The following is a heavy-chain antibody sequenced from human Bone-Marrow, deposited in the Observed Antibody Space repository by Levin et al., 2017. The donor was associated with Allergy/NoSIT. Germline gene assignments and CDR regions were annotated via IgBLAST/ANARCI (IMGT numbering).Heavy chain of an antibody. CDR3: AGVSGATVFDY. D-gene: IGHD3-10*01. CDR1: GGPISGGGYS. CDR2: MYHAGTT. J-gene: IGHJ4*02. V-gene: IGHV4-30-2*01. Sequence: SETLSLTCAVSGGPISGGGYSWSWIRQPPGKGLEWIGYMYHAGTTLYNPSLKSRATISVDRTKNQFSLNVTSATAADTAIYYCAGVSGATVFDYWGQGILVTVSS.